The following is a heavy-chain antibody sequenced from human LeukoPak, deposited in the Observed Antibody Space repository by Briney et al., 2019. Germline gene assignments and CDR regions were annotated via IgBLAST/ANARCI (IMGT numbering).Heavy chain of an antibody. CDR2: INHSGST. CDR1: GGSFSGYY. D-gene: IGHD3-9*01. CDR3: ARITIFPPVYYYYGMDV. Sequence: SETLSLTCAVYGGSFSGYYWSWIRQPPGEGLEWIGEINHSGSTNYNPSLKSRVTISVDTSKNQFSLRLSSVTAADTAVYYCARITIFPPVYYYYGMDVWGQGTTVTVSS. J-gene: IGHJ6*02. V-gene: IGHV4-34*01.